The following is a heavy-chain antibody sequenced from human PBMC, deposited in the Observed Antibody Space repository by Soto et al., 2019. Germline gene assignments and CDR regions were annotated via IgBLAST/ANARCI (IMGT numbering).Heavy chain of an antibody. CDR1: GFTLNYYW. Sequence: EVQLVESEGGLVQRGGSLRLSCAASGFTLNYYWMHWVRQAPGQGLVWVAHIQSDGSRTTHADSVKGRFTISRDNAKNTMYLQMNSLRAEDTAVYYCARGDLGGFDLWGQGTTVTVSS. V-gene: IGHV3-74*01. J-gene: IGHJ3*01. CDR3: ARGDLGGFDL. D-gene: IGHD2-21*02. CDR2: IQSDGSRT.